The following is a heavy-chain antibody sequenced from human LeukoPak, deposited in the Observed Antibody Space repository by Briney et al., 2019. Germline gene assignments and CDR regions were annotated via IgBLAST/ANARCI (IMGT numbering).Heavy chain of an antibody. D-gene: IGHD6-19*01. CDR2: ISWNSGSI. Sequence: GGSLRISCAASGFTFDDYAMHWVRQAPGKGLEWVSGISWNSGSIGYADSVKGRFTISRDNAKNSLYLQMNSLRAEDTALYYCAKASIAVAGGYYYYGMDVWGQGTTVTVSS. V-gene: IGHV3-9*01. CDR3: AKASIAVAGGYYYYGMDV. J-gene: IGHJ6*02. CDR1: GFTFDDYA.